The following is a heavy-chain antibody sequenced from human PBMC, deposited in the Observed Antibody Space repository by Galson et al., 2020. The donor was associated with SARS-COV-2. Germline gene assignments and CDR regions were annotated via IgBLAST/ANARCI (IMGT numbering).Heavy chain of an antibody. Sequence: GSLRLSCVVSGFTFEEYWMSWFRQAPGKGLEWVANIRGNGNERNYADSVKGRFSISRDNTVNSLFLQMDSLRVEDTAVYYCTREGWQGGYWGQGPRVTVSS. J-gene: IGHJ4*02. D-gene: IGHD6-19*01. CDR1: GFTFEEYW. V-gene: IGHV3-7*01. CDR3: TREGWQGGY. CDR2: IRGNGNER.